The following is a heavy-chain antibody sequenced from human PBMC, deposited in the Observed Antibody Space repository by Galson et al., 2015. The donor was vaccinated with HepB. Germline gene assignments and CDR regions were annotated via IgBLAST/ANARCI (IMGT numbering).Heavy chain of an antibody. Sequence: SLRLSCAASGFTFSNAWMSWVRQAPGKGLEWVGRIKSKAYGGTTEYAASVKGRFTISRDDSKSIAYLQMNSLKTEDTAVYYCTRAPYYDFWRSAFDIWGQGTMVTVSS. V-gene: IGHV3-15*01. CDR1: GFTFSNAW. D-gene: IGHD3-3*01. J-gene: IGHJ3*02. CDR3: TRAPYYDFWRSAFDI. CDR2: IKSKAYGGTT.